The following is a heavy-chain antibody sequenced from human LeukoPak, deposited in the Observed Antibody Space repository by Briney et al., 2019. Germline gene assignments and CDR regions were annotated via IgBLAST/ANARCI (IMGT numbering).Heavy chain of an antibody. D-gene: IGHD3-22*01. Sequence: PGGSLRLSCAASGFTFSSYGMHWVRQAPGKGLVWVSRINGDGSTTNYADSVKGRYTISRDNAKNMLYLQMNSLRVEDTAVYYCAGIGYYDSMWGQGTLVTVSS. CDR1: GFTFSSYG. CDR2: INGDGSTT. J-gene: IGHJ4*02. CDR3: AGIGYYDSM. V-gene: IGHV3-74*01.